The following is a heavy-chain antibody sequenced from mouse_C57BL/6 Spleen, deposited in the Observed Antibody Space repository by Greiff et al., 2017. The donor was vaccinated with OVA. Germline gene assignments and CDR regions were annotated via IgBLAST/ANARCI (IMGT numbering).Heavy chain of an antibody. V-gene: IGHV5-4*01. J-gene: IGHJ1*03. CDR2: ISDGGSYT. CDR1: GFTFSSYA. Sequence: EVQGVESGGGLVKPGGSLKLSCAASGFTFSSYAMSWVRQTPEKRLEWVATISDGGSYTYYPDNVKGRFTISRDNAKNNLYLQMSHLKSEDTAMYYCARGGTGDGYFDVWGTGTTVTVSS. D-gene: IGHD4-1*01. CDR3: ARGGTGDGYFDV.